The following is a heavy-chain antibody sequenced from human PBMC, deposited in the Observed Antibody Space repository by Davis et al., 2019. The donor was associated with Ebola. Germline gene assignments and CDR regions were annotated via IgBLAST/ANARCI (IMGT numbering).Heavy chain of an antibody. CDR2: ISSGSSYI. CDR3: ARAGRFLEWFVFDP. J-gene: IGHJ5*02. D-gene: IGHD3-3*01. Sequence: PGGSLRLSCAASGFTFSSYRMIWVRQAPGKGLEWVSSISSGSSYIYYADSVKGRFTISRDNAKNSLYLQMNSLRAEDTAVYYCARAGRFLEWFVFDPWGQGTLVTVSS. V-gene: IGHV3-21*01. CDR1: GFTFSSYR.